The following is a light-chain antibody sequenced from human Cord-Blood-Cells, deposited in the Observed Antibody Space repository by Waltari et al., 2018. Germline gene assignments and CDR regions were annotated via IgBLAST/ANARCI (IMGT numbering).Light chain of an antibody. CDR3: SSYTSSSALDV. J-gene: IGLJ1*01. Sequence: QSALTQPASVSGSPGQSITISCTGTSSDVCGYHYVSWYQQHPGKAPQLMIYDVSNRASGVSNLFSGAKSGKTASLTSSGRQAEDEADYYCSSYTSSSALDVFGTGTKVTVL. CDR1: SSDVCGYHY. V-gene: IGLV2-14*03. CDR2: DVS.